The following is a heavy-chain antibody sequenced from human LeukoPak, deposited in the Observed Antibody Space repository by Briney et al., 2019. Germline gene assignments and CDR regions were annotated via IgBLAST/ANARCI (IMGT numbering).Heavy chain of an antibody. V-gene: IGHV4-39*07. CDR1: GGSISSSSYY. Sequence: SETLSLTCTVSGGSISSSSYYWGWIRQPPGKGLEWIGNIYYTGSTYYNPSLKSRVTISVDTSKNQFSLKLSSVTAADTAVYYCARAGSPVDLETADAFDIWGQGTMVTVSS. CDR3: ARAGSPVDLETADAFDI. J-gene: IGHJ3*02. D-gene: IGHD1-1*01. CDR2: IYYTGST.